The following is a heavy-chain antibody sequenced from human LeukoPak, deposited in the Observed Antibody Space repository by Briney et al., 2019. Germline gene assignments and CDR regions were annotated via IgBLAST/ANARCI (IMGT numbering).Heavy chain of an antibody. CDR1: GFTFSSYA. CDR3: AKGFSPDSSTALGY. Sequence: GGSLRLSCAASGFTFSSYAMSWVRQAPGKGLEWVSAISGSGGSTYYADSVKGRFTISRDNSKNTLYLQMNSLRAEDTAVYYCAKGFSPDSSTALGYWGQGTLVTVSS. V-gene: IGHV3-23*01. J-gene: IGHJ4*02. D-gene: IGHD2-2*01. CDR2: ISGSGGST.